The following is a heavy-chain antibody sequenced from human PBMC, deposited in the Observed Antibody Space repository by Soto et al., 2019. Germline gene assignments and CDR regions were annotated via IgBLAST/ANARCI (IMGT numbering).Heavy chain of an antibody. J-gene: IGHJ3*02. Sequence: PGGSLRLCCAASGFPFSSYSMHWVRQAPGKGLEWVAVISYDGSNKDYADSVKGRFTISRDNSKNTLYLQMNSLRAEDTAVYYCARDYYDSSGFDAFDIWGQGTTVTVSS. CDR3: ARDYYDSSGFDAFDI. CDR1: GFPFSSYS. CDR2: ISYDGSNK. V-gene: IGHV3-30-3*01. D-gene: IGHD3-22*01.